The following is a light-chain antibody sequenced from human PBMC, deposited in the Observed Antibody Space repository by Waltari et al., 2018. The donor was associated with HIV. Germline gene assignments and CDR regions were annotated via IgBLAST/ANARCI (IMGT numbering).Light chain of an antibody. Sequence: QSALTQPPSASGSPGQSVTISCTGTSSDIGAYNYVAWYQQYPGKAPKLMIYDVTKRPSGVPDRFAGSKSGNPASLTVSGLQAEDEADYYCASHAGSKDVFGGGTKLTVL. CDR2: DVT. CDR3: ASHAGSKDV. CDR1: SSDIGAYNY. V-gene: IGLV2-8*01. J-gene: IGLJ2*01.